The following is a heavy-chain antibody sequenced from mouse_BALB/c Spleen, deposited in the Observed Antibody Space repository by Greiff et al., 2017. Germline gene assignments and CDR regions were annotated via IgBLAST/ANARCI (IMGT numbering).Heavy chain of an antibody. V-gene: IGHV2-2*02. CDR1: GFSLTSYG. CDR3: ARTGLNWAWFAY. CDR2: IWSGGST. J-gene: IGHJ3*01. D-gene: IGHD4-1*01. Sequence: VQLVESGPGLVQPSQSLSITCTVSGFSLTSYGVHWVRQSPGKGLEWLGVIWSGGSTDYNAAFISRLSISKDNSKSQVFFKMNSLQANDTAIYYCARTGLNWAWFAYLGQGTLVTVSA.